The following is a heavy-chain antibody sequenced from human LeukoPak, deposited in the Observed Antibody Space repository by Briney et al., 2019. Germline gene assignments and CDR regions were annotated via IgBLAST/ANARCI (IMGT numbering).Heavy chain of an antibody. V-gene: IGHV3-53*01. Sequence: GGSPRLSCAASGFTVSSNYMSWVRQAPGKGLEWVSVIYSGGSTYYADSVKGRFTISRDNSKNTLFLQMNSLRAEDTALYFCARRLSLRFDAFAVWGPGTVVTVSS. D-gene: IGHD3-3*01. J-gene: IGHJ3*01. CDR3: ARRLSLRFDAFAV. CDR1: GFTVSSNY. CDR2: IYSGGST.